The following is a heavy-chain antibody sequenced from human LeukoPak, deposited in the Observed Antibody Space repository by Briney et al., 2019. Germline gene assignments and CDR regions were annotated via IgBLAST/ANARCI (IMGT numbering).Heavy chain of an antibody. J-gene: IGHJ4*02. V-gene: IGHV4-39*02. CDR1: GGSISNSRYY. CDR3: VGGQTTAIIDY. Sequence: ESSETLSLTCTVSGGSISNSRYYWGWIRQPPGKGLEWIMSLSYSGNTYYNPSLKSRVTISVDTSKNHFSLRLSSVTAADTAVYYCVGGQTTAIIDYWGQGTLVTVSS. CDR2: LSYSGNT. D-gene: IGHD4-11*01.